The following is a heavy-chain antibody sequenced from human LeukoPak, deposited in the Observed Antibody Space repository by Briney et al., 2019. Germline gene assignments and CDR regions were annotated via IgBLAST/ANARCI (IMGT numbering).Heavy chain of an antibody. D-gene: IGHD2-2*01. V-gene: IGHV4-39*01. J-gene: IGHJ5*02. CDR2: IYYSGST. Sequence: SETLSLTCTVSGGSSSSSRYYWGWIRQPPGKGLEWIGSIYYSGSTYYNPSLKSRVTISVDTSKNQFSLKLSSVTAADTAVYYCARHPYQLLWLSWIDPWGQGTLVTVSS. CDR1: GGSSSSSRYY. CDR3: ARHPYQLLWLSWIDP.